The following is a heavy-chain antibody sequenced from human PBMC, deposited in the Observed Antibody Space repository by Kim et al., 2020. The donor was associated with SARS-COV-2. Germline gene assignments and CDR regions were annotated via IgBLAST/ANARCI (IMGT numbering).Heavy chain of an antibody. J-gene: IGHJ6*02. Sequence: SETLSLTCAVYGGSFSGYYWSWIRQPPGKGLEWIGEINHSGSTNYNPSLKSRVTISVDTSKNQFSLKLSSVTAADTAVYYCARGYDGDYYYYGMDVWGQG. CDR1: GGSFSGYY. CDR2: INHSGST. V-gene: IGHV4-34*01. D-gene: IGHD4-17*01. CDR3: ARGYDGDYYYYGMDV.